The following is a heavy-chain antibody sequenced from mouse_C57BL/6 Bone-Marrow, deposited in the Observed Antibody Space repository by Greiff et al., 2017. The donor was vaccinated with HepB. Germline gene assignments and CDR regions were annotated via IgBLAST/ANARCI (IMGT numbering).Heavy chain of an antibody. V-gene: IGHV6-3*01. J-gene: IGHJ1*03. Sequence: EVHLVESGGGLVQPGGSMKLSCVASGFTFSNYWMNWVRQSPEKGLEWVAQIRLKSDNYATHYAEPVNGRITISRADSTSSVYLQMNNLSAEDTGIYYCTQFITTVVVNFDVWGTGTTVTVSS. D-gene: IGHD1-1*01. CDR1: GFTFSNYW. CDR3: TQFITTVVVNFDV. CDR2: IRLKSDNYAT.